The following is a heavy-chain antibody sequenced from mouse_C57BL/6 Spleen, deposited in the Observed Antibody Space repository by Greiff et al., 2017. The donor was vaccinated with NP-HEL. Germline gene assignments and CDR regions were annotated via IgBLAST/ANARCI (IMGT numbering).Heavy chain of an antibody. D-gene: IGHD1-1*01. Sequence: VQLQQSGPVLVKPGASVKMSCKASGYTFTDYYMNWVKQSHGKSLEWIGVINPYNGGTSYNQKFKGKATLTVDQSSSTAYMELNSLTSEDSAVYYCARRGTTVVVDYWGQGTTLTVSS. V-gene: IGHV1-19*01. CDR1: GYTFTDYY. CDR3: ARRGTTVVVDY. J-gene: IGHJ2*01. CDR2: INPYNGGT.